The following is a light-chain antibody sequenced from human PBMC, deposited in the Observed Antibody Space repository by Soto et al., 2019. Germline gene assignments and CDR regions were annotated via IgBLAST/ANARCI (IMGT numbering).Light chain of an antibody. CDR2: GAS. CDR1: QSVANTY. Sequence: IVLTQSPGTLSLSPGETATVYCRASQSVANTYLTWYQQKPGQAPRLLIYGASSRAAGIPDRFSGSGSETDFTLTISRLEPEDFAVYYCQQYGSSPTFGPGTKVEIK. V-gene: IGKV3-20*01. CDR3: QQYGSSPT. J-gene: IGKJ3*01.